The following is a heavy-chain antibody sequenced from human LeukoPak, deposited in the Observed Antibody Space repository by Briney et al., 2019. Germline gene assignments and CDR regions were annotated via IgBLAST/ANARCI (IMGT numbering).Heavy chain of an antibody. CDR3: ARGEHFVDS. V-gene: IGHV4-4*07. CDR2: IYSSGYT. D-gene: IGHD1/OR15-1a*01. CDR1: GGAISSHY. Sequence: SETLSLTCTVSGGAISSHYWNWIRQPAGKGLEWIGRIYSSGYTNDNPFLNSRITMSVDMSKNQFSLRRNSVTAADTAVYYCARGEHFVDSWGQGMLVTVS. J-gene: IGHJ4*02.